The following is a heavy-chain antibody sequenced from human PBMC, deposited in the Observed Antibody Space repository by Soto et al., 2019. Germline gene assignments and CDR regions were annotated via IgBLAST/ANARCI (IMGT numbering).Heavy chain of an antibody. CDR2: ISGSGGST. V-gene: IGHV3-23*01. J-gene: IGHJ4*02. CDR1: GFSFDSYA. D-gene: IGHD3-16*01. CDR3: AKGRGSGDAYSGNYYTVDH. Sequence: GGSLRLSCSASGFSFDSYAMTWVRHVPGKGLEWVSGISGSGGSTQYADSVRGRFTIARDNSKNNLHLQMNSLRAEDTAIYYCAKGRGSGDAYSGNYYTVDHWGQGTLVTVSS.